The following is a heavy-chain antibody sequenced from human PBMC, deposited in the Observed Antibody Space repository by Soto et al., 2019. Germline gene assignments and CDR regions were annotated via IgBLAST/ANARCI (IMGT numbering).Heavy chain of an antibody. CDR3: ARTTYSSSPNYYYDYGVDV. D-gene: IGHD6-6*01. Sequence: QVQLVQSGAAVKKPGSSVKVSCKASGGTFSSYAISWVRQAPGQGLEWMGRINPVFGTANYAQKFQGRVTITADESTSTDYMELSSLRSEDTAVYYCARTTYSSSPNYYYDYGVDVWGQGTTVTVSS. CDR1: GGTFSSYA. CDR2: INPVFGTA. V-gene: IGHV1-69*01. J-gene: IGHJ6*02.